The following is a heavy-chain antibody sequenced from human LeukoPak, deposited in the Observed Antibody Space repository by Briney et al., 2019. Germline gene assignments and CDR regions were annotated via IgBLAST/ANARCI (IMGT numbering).Heavy chain of an antibody. CDR3: AREWDTGFDY. D-gene: IGHD1-26*01. V-gene: IGHV3-66*01. CDR2: IYSGGRT. Sequence: GGSLRLSCAASGFAVSSNDMSWVRQAPGKGLEWVSMIYSGGRTYYGDSVKDRFFISRDNSKNTLYLQMNSLRAEDTAVYYCAREWDTGFDYWGQGTLVTVSS. CDR1: GFAVSSND. J-gene: IGHJ4*02.